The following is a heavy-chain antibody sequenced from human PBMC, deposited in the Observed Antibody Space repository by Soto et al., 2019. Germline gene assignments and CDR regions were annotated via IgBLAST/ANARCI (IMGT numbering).Heavy chain of an antibody. CDR1: GFTLTSYD. V-gene: IGHV3-13*04. CDR2: IGADGDT. Sequence: EVQLVESGGGLVQPGGSLRLSCAVSGFTLTSYDMHWVRQTAGEGLEWVATIGADGDTHYPDSVKGRFTVSRENAKNSLYLQMNSLRVGDTAVYLCVRSPRGGYVKLVGMDVWGQGTKVSVS. J-gene: IGHJ6*02. D-gene: IGHD6-6*01. CDR3: VRSPRGGYVKLVGMDV.